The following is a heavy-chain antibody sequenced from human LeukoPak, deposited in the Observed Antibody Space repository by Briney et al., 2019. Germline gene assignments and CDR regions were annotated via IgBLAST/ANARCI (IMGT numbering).Heavy chain of an antibody. CDR2: ISGSGGST. CDR3: AKDGGFWSGYPDKFDY. D-gene: IGHD3-3*01. CDR1: GGSISSGNYY. Sequence: ETLSLTCTVSGGSISSGNYYWGWIRQPPGKGLEWVSAISGSGGSTYYADSVKGRFTISRDNSKNTLYLQMNSLRAEDTAVYYCAKDGGFWSGYPDKFDYWGQGTLVTVSS. V-gene: IGHV3-23*01. J-gene: IGHJ4*02.